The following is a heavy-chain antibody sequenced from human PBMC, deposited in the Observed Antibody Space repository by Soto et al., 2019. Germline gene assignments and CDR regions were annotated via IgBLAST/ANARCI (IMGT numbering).Heavy chain of an antibody. CDR3: ALGRRGATKDYYYYMDV. J-gene: IGHJ6*03. Sequence: PGGSLRLSCAASGFTFSSYAMSWVRQAPGKGLEWVSAISGSGGSTYYADSVKGRFTISRDNSKNTLYLQMNSLRAEDTAVYYCALGRRGATKDYYYYMDVWGKGNTVTVSS. V-gene: IGHV3-23*01. D-gene: IGHD5-12*01. CDR2: ISGSGGST. CDR1: GFTFSSYA.